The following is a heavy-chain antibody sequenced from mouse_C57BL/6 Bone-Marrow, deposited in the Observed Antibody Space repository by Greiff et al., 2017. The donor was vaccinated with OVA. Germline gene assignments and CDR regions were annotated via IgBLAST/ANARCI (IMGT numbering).Heavy chain of an antibody. V-gene: IGHV1-7*01. CDR1: GYTFPSYW. D-gene: IGHD2-2*01. J-gene: IGHJ4*01. CDR2: INPSSGYT. CDR3: ASHYGYYCAMDY. Sequence: VQLQQSGADLAKPGASVKLSCKASGYTFPSYWMHWVKQRPGQGLEWIGYINPSSGYTKYNQKFKDKATLTADNSSSTAYVQLSSLTYEDTAIYYCASHYGYYCAMDYWGQGTAVTVSA.